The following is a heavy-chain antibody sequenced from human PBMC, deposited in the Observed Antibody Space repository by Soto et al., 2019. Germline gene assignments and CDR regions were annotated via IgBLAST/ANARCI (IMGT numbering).Heavy chain of an antibody. V-gene: IGHV3-30-3*01. Sequence: VGSLRLSCAASGFTFSSYAMHWVRQAPGKGLEWVAVISYDGSNKYYADSVKGRFTISRDNSKNTLYLQMNSLRAEDTAVYYCARDSSSTVFDYCGQRTLVTVSS. D-gene: IGHD4-17*01. CDR2: ISYDGSNK. J-gene: IGHJ4*02. CDR3: ARDSSSTVFDY. CDR1: GFTFSSYA.